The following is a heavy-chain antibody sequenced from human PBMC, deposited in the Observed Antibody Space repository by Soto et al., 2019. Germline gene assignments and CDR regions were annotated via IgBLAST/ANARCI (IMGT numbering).Heavy chain of an antibody. CDR3: AKDRTTVTPYDAFDI. CDR1: GFTFSSYA. J-gene: IGHJ3*02. V-gene: IGHV3-23*01. CDR2: FSGSGTVT. Sequence: GGSLRLSCAASGFTFSSYAMSWVRQAPGKGLEWVSVFSGSGTVTHYANSVKGRFTISRDNSRNTLYLQMNSLRAEDTAVYYCAKDRTTVTPYDAFDIWGQGTMVTVSS. D-gene: IGHD4-17*01.